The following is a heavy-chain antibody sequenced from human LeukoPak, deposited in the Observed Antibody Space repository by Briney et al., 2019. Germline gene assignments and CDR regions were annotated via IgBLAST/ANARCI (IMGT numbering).Heavy chain of an antibody. CDR1: GFTFSGYS. Sequence: GGSLRLSCAASGFTFSGYSMNWVRQAPGKGLEWVSSISSSSSYIYYADSVKGRFTISRDNAKNSLYLQMNSLRAEDTAVYYCAREGGYSYGYPGGFDYWGQGTLVTVSS. CDR2: ISSSSSYI. V-gene: IGHV3-21*01. J-gene: IGHJ4*02. CDR3: AREGGYSYGYPGGFDY. D-gene: IGHD5-18*01.